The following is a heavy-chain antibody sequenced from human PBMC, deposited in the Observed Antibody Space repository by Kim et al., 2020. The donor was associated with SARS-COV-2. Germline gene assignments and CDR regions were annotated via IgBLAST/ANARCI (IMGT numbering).Heavy chain of an antibody. CDR3: ARDREAEYCSSTSCQYYYYYYGMDV. D-gene: IGHD2-2*01. Sequence: ASVKVSCKASGYTFTSYGISWVRQAPGQGLEWMGWISAYNGNTNYAQKLQGRVTMTTDTSTSTAYMELRSLRSDDTAVYYCARDREAEYCSSTSCQYYYYYYGMDVWGQGTTVTVSS. J-gene: IGHJ6*02. V-gene: IGHV1-18*01. CDR1: GYTFTSYG. CDR2: ISAYNGNT.